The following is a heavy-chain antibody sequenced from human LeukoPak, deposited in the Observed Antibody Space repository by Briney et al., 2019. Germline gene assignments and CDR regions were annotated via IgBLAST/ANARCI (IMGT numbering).Heavy chain of an antibody. J-gene: IGHJ4*02. V-gene: IGHV3-30-3*01. CDR3: AKDNYGFDY. Sequence: PGRSLKLSCAASGFTFSTYAIHWVRQAPGKGLEWVAVISYDGSNKYYADSVKGRFTISRDNSENTLYLQMNSLRAEDTAVYYCAKDNYGFDYWGQGTLVTVSS. CDR2: ISYDGSNK. D-gene: IGHD3-10*01. CDR1: GFTFSTYA.